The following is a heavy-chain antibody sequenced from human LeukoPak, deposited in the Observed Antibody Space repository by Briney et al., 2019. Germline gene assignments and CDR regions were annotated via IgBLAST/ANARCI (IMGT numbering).Heavy chain of an antibody. J-gene: IGHJ4*02. CDR1: GGSISSGSYY. V-gene: IGHV4-61*02. CDR2: IYTSGST. Sequence: ASQTLSLTCTVSGGSISSGSYYWSWIRQPAGKGLEWIGRIYTSGSTNYNPSLKSRVTISVDTSKNQFSLKLSSVTAADTAVYYCARSRVTTSPYFDCWGQGTLVTVSS. D-gene: IGHD4-11*01. CDR3: ARSRVTTSPYFDC.